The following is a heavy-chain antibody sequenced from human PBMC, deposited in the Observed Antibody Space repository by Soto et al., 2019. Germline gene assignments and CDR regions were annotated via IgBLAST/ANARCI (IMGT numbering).Heavy chain of an antibody. Sequence: EVQLVESGGGLVQPGGSLRLSCATSGFRFSIYSMNWVRQAPGKGLEWSAYITGDTNRIKYADSVKGRFTISRDNAKNSVYLQMNSLRDEDTAVYYCARSVEGHFDYWGQGTVATVSS. CDR2: ITGDTNRI. CDR1: GFRFSIYS. J-gene: IGHJ4*02. CDR3: ARSVEGHFDY. V-gene: IGHV3-48*02. D-gene: IGHD6-19*01.